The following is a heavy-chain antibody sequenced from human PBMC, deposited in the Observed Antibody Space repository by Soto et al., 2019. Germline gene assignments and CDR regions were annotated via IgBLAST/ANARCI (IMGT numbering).Heavy chain of an antibody. CDR1: GFTFSSYW. CDR2: INSDGSST. CDR3: ARVSFNWNAAPFDY. J-gene: IGHJ4*02. V-gene: IGHV3-74*01. Sequence: GGSLRLSCAASGFTFSSYWMHWVRQAPGKGLVWVSRINSDGSSTSYADSVKGRFTISRGNAKNTLYLQMNSLRAEDTAVYYCARVSFNWNAAPFDYWGQGTLVTVSS. D-gene: IGHD1-20*01.